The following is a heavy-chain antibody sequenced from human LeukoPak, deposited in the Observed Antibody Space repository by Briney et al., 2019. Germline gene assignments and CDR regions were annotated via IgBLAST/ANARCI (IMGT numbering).Heavy chain of an antibody. CDR2: FDPEDGET. D-gene: IGHD6-19*01. V-gene: IGHV1-24*01. CDR3: ATFGSGWYANWFDP. J-gene: IGHJ5*02. Sequence: ASVKVSCKVSGYTLTELSMHWVRQAPGKGLEWMGGFDPEDGETIYAQKFQGRVTMTEDTSTDTAYMELSSLRSEDTAVYYCATFGSGWYANWFDPWGQGTLGTVSS. CDR1: GYTLTELS.